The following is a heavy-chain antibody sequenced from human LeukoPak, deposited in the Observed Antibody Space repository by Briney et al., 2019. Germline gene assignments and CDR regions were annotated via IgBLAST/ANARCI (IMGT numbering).Heavy chain of an antibody. J-gene: IGHJ4*02. CDR3: AKDPGGWHDY. D-gene: IGHD6-19*01. CDR2: IWYDGSNK. CDR1: GFTFSSYG. V-gene: IGHV3-33*06. Sequence: TGGSLRLSCAASGFTFSSYGMHWVRQAPGKGLEWVAVIWYDGSNKYYADSVKGRFTISRDNSKNTLYLQMNSLRAGDTAVYYCAKDPGGWHDYWGQGTLVTVSS.